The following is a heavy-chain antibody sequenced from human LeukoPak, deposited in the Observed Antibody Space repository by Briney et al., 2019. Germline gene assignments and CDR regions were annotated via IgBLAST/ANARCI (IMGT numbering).Heavy chain of an antibody. V-gene: IGHV3-23*01. CDR3: AKDVLRFLEWPLSSFDY. CDR1: GFTFSSYA. J-gene: IGHJ4*02. CDR2: ISGSGGST. Sequence: GGSLRLSRAASGFTFSSYAMSWVRQAPGKGLEWVSAISGSGGSTYYADSVKGRFTISRDNSKNTLYLQMNSLRAEDTAVYYCAKDVLRFLEWPLSSFDYWGQGTLVTVSS. D-gene: IGHD3-3*01.